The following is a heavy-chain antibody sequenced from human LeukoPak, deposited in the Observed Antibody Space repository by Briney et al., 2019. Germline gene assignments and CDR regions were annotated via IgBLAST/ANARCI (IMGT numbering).Heavy chain of an antibody. V-gene: IGHV4-59*01. D-gene: IGHD3-22*01. CDR1: GGSISSYY. CDR2: IYYSGST. J-gene: IGHJ5*02. Sequence: PSETLSLTCTVSGGSISSYYWSWIRQPPGKGLEWIGYIYYSGSTNYNPSLKSRVTISVDTSKNQFSLKLSSVTAADTAVYYCARDGSERKLGLYYYDRSGSWFDPWGPGTLVTVSS. CDR3: ARDGSERKLGLYYYDRSGSWFDP.